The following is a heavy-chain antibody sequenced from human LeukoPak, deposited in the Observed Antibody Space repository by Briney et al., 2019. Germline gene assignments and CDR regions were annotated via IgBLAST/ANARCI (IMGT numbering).Heavy chain of an antibody. CDR2: IKEDRTAD. D-gene: IGHD4-23*01. CDR1: GFTVRDFW. Sequence: GGSLRLSCAASGFTVRDFWMAWVRQAPGKGLEWVAHIKEDRTADYYVDSVKGRFTISKDDGKNSLHLQMDSLRVEDTAVYYCVRGGWELDYWGQGTLVTVSS. CDR3: VRGGWELDY. V-gene: IGHV3-7*01. J-gene: IGHJ4*02.